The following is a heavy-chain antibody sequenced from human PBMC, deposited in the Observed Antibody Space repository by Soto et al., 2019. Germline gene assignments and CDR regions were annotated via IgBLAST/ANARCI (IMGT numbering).Heavy chain of an antibody. Sequence: SETLSLTCTVSGGSISSYYWSWIRQPPGEGLEWIGYIYYSGSTNYNPSLKSRVTISVDTSKNQFSLKLSSVTAADTAVYYCARGAGYDFGPWPSSYGMDVWGQGTTVTVSS. CDR3: ARGAGYDFGPWPSSYGMDV. CDR1: GGSISSYY. D-gene: IGHD3-3*01. V-gene: IGHV4-59*01. J-gene: IGHJ6*02. CDR2: IYYSGST.